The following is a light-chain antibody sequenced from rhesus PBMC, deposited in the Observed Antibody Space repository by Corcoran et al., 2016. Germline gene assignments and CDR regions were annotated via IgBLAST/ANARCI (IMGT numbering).Light chain of an antibody. CDR2: YAN. J-gene: IGKJ2*01. Sequence: DIQMSQSPSSLSASVGDRVTITCRASQGISSYLNWYQQKPGKAPKLLIYYANTLASGVPSMFSGSGSGTDYTLTISSLQPDDFATYYCQQGYSTPYSFGQGTKVEIK. CDR1: QGISSY. V-gene: IGKV1-32*03. CDR3: QQGYSTPYS.